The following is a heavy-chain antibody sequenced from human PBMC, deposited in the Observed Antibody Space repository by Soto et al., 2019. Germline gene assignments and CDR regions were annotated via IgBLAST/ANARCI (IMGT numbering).Heavy chain of an antibody. V-gene: IGHV3-30*18. CDR2: ISYGGSNK. Sequence: QVQLVESGGGVVQPGRSLRLSCAASGFTFSSYGMHWVRQAPGKGLEWVAVISYGGSNKYYADSVKGRFTISRDNSKNTLYLQMNGLRAEDMAVYYCAKDKRYCGGDCYDYYYYYGMDVWGQGTTVTVSS. D-gene: IGHD2-21*02. J-gene: IGHJ6*02. CDR1: GFTFSSYG. CDR3: AKDKRYCGGDCYDYYYYYGMDV.